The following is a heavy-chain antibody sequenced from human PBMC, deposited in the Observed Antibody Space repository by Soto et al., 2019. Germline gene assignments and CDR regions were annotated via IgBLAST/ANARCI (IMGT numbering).Heavy chain of an antibody. CDR2: ISYDESKI. D-gene: IGHD3-10*01. CDR3: ALPPRMVRGTILSYYLDN. J-gene: IGHJ4*02. CDR1: GLTFSYYA. V-gene: IGHV3-30*03. Sequence: QVHLVESGGGVVQPGRSLRLSCAASGLTFSYYAMHWVRQAPGKGLEWVAVISYDESKIYCADSVKGGFTISRDNSKNTLHLQTNCLRPDDTAVYYCALPPRMVRGTILSYYLDNWGQGTLVTVSS.